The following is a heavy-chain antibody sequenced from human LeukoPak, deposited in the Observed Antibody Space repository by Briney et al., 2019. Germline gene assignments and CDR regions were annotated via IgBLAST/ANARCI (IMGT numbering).Heavy chain of an antibody. Sequence: GGSLRLSCAASGFMFTSYWMSWVRQAPGKGLEWVANINQDGSAKYYVDSVKGRFTISRDSFKNTLYLQMNSLRPEDTAVYYCAKEGDYYGSGSYRDGFDIWGQGTRATVSS. J-gene: IGHJ3*02. CDR3: AKEGDYYGSGSYRDGFDI. CDR2: INQDGSAK. D-gene: IGHD3-10*01. V-gene: IGHV3-7*01. CDR1: GFMFTSYW.